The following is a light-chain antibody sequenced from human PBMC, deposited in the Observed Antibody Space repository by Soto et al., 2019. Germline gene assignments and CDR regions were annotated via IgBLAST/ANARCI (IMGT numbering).Light chain of an antibody. V-gene: IGLV2-8*01. CDR2: EVV. CDR3: KSYAGSNTYV. Sequence: QSALTQPPSASGSTGQSVTISCTGTKNDIGVYDFVSWYQHHPGKAPRLIIYEVVQRPSGVPDRFSGSKSGNTASLTVSGLQAADEADYFCKSYAGSNTYVFGSGTKGTVL. CDR1: KNDIGVYDF. J-gene: IGLJ1*01.